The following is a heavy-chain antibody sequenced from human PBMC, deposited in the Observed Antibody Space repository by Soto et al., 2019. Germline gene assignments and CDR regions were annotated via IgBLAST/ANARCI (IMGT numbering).Heavy chain of an antibody. Sequence: EVQLVESGGGLIQPGGSLRLSCAASGFTFSSYAMNWVRQAPGKGLEWVSYINTNLATTWYADSVKGRFTISRDNGKNALYLQMNSLRDDDTAVYYCARYNTGSWFDPWGQGILVTVSS. D-gene: IGHD1-1*01. CDR1: GFTFSSYA. CDR2: INTNLATT. CDR3: ARYNTGSWFDP. V-gene: IGHV3-48*02. J-gene: IGHJ5*02.